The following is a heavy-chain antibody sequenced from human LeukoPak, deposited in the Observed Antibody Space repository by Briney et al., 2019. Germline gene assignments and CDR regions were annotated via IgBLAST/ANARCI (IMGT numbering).Heavy chain of an antibody. CDR3: AREAANYYGSGSYRLFDY. Sequence: GASVKVSCKASGYTFTSYDINWVRQATGQGLEWMGWMNPNSGNTGYAQKFQGRVTITRNTSISTAYMELSSLRSEDTAVYYCAREAANYYGSGSYRLFDYWGQGTLVTVSS. CDR2: MNPNSGNT. J-gene: IGHJ4*02. CDR1: GYTFTSYD. D-gene: IGHD3-10*01. V-gene: IGHV1-8*03.